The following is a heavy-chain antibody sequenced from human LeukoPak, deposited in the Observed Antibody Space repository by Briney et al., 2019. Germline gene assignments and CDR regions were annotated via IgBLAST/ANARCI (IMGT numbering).Heavy chain of an antibody. CDR1: GGSISSSKW. V-gene: IGHV4-4*02. J-gene: IGHJ5*02. CDR2: IYHSGST. Sequence: SGTLSLTCAVSGGSISSSKWWSWVRQPPGKGLEWIGEIYHSGSTNYNPSLKSRVTISVDKSKNQFSLKLSSVTAADTAVYYCARVVTAKYNWFDPWGQGTLVTVSS. CDR3: ARVVTAKYNWFDP. D-gene: IGHD2-21*02.